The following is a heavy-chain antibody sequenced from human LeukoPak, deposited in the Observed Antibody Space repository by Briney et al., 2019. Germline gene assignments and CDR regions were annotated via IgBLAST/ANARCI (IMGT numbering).Heavy chain of an antibody. CDR3: ARGSYDFWSGYYLNYGLDV. Sequence: KTSETLSLTCAVYGGSFSGYYWSWIRQPPGKGLEWIGEINHSGSTNYNPSLKSRVTISVDTSKNQFSLKLSSVTAADTAVYYCARGSYDFWSGYYLNYGLDVWGQGTTVTVSS. D-gene: IGHD3-3*01. V-gene: IGHV4-34*01. CDR2: INHSGST. CDR1: GGSFSGYY. J-gene: IGHJ6*02.